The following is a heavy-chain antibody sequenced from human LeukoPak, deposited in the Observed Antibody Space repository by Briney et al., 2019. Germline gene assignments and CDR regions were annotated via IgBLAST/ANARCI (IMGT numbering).Heavy chain of an antibody. Sequence: ASVKVSCKASGYTFTDYFLHWVRQAPGQGLEWMGWINPNSGGTNYAQKLQGRVTMTTDTSTSTAYMELRSLRSDDTAVYYCAREGVRGVIDYYYYYYMDVWGKGTTVTVSS. J-gene: IGHJ6*03. CDR2: INPNSGGT. D-gene: IGHD3-10*01. CDR1: GYTFTDYF. CDR3: AREGVRGVIDYYYYYYMDV. V-gene: IGHV1-2*02.